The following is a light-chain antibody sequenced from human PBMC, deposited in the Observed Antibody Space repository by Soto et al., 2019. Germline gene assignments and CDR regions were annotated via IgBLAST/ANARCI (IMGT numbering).Light chain of an antibody. V-gene: IGKV3-20*01. J-gene: IGKJ4*01. CDR3: QQYGSSPVT. CDR1: QSVSSSY. Sequence: DIVLTQSPGILSLSPGERATLSCRASQSVSSSYLAWYQQKPGQAPRLLIYDASSRATGIPDRFGGSGSGTDFTLSISRLEPVDFAVYYCQQYGSSPVTFGGGTKVEIK. CDR2: DAS.